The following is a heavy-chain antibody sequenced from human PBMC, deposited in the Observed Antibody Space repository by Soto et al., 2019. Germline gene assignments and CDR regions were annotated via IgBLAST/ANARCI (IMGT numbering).Heavy chain of an antibody. J-gene: IGHJ4*02. CDR3: AREPPYYDSSGYLGY. CDR1: GYTFTSYY. D-gene: IGHD3-22*01. Sequence: ASVKVSCKASGYTFTSYYIHWVRQAPGQGLEWMGIINPSGGSASYAQKFQGRVTMTRDTSTSTVYMELSSLRSEDTAVYYCAREPPYYDSSGYLGYWGQGTLVTVSS. V-gene: IGHV1-46*01. CDR2: INPSGGSA.